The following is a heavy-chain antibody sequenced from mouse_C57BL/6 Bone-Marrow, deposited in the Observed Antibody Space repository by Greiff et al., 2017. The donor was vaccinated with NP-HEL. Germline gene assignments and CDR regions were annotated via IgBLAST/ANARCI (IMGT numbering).Heavy chain of an antibody. CDR3: LTGPYAKDY. CDR2: ISSGSSTI. Sequence: EVQVVESGGGLVKPGGSLKLSCAASGFTFSDYGMHWVRQAPEKGLEWVAYISSGSSTIYYADTVKGRFTISRDNAKNTLYLQMTSLRSEDTAVYYCLTGPYAKDYWDQGTSVTVSS. CDR1: GFTFSDYG. D-gene: IGHD4-1*01. V-gene: IGHV5-17*01. J-gene: IGHJ4*01.